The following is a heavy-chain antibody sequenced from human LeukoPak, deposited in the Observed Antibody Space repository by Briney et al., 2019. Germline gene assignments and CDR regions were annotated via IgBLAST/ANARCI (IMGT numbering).Heavy chain of an antibody. CDR3: ARHAQDTAMVTPLYYFDF. D-gene: IGHD5-18*01. CDR2: IHYSGST. CDR1: GGSISTHY. Sequence: PAETQSLTCTVSGGSISTHYWSWIRQPPGKGLEWIGYIHYSGSTKYNPSLKSRVIISVDTSKTQFSLKLTSVTAADTAMYYCARHAQDTAMVTPLYYFDFWGQGTLVTVSS. J-gene: IGHJ4*02. V-gene: IGHV4-59*08.